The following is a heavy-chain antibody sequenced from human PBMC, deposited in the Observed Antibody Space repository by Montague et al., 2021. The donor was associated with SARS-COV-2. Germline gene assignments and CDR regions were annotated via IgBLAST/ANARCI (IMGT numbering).Heavy chain of an antibody. D-gene: IGHD3-10*01. J-gene: IGHJ4*02. Sequence: PALAKPTQTLTLTCSFSGFSLSTSGVGVGWIRQPPGKALEWLALIYWDDDKRYSPSLKSRLTITKDTSKNQVVLTMTNMDPVDTATYYCAHRTIRDVSGSYDXWGQGTLVTVSS. CDR2: IYWDDDK. CDR1: GFSLSTSGVG. V-gene: IGHV2-5*02. CDR3: AHRTIRDVSGSYDX.